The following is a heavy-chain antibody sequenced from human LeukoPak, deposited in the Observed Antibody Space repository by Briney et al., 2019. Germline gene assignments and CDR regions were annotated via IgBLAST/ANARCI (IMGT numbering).Heavy chain of an antibody. CDR1: GGSISSNY. CDR2: IYYSGST. J-gene: IGHJ4*02. D-gene: IGHD3-10*01. Sequence: PSETLSLTCTVSGGSISSNYWSWIRQPPGKGLEWIGYIYYSGSTNYNPSLKSRVTISVDTSKNQFSLKLSSVTAADTAVYYCARRFGEFTSYYFDYWGQGTLVTVSS. V-gene: IGHV4-59*12. CDR3: ARRFGEFTSYYFDY.